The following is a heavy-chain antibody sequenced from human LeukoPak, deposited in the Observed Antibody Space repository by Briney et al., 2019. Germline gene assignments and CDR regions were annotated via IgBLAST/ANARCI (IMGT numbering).Heavy chain of an antibody. Sequence: SETLSLTCSVSGDSISNFYWNWIRQPPGKRLERVGNIHYSGSSNYNPSLQSRVTMSIDTSRNQLFLKLTSVTAADTVVYYCALAPNSNWFDFWGQGALVTVSS. CDR1: GDSISNFY. D-gene: IGHD2-8*01. V-gene: IGHV4-59*08. J-gene: IGHJ5*01. CDR3: ALAPNSNWFDF. CDR2: IHYSGSS.